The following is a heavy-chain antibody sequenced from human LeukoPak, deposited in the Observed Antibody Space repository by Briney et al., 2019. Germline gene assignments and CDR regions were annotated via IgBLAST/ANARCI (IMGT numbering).Heavy chain of an antibody. CDR1: GGSISFYY. CDR2: IYTSGST. Sequence: SETLSLTCTVSGGSISFYYWSWIRQPAGKGLEWIGRIYTSGSTNYNPSLKNRVTMSVDTSKNQFSLKLSSVTAADTAVYYCARDHHSYDFWSVPNWFDPWGQGTLVTVSS. J-gene: IGHJ5*02. V-gene: IGHV4-4*07. D-gene: IGHD3-3*01. CDR3: ARDHHSYDFWSVPNWFDP.